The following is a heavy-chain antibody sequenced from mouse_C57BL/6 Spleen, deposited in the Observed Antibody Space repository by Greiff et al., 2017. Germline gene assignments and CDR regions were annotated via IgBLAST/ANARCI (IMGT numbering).Heavy chain of an antibody. CDR1: GYTFTDYY. Sequence: EVQLQQSGPELVKPGASVKISCKASGYTFTDYYMNWVKPSHGKSLEWIGDINPNNGGTSYNHKFKGKATLTVDKSSSTAYMELRSLTSEDSAVYYCARKGGYYRGPFDYWGQGTTLTVSS. V-gene: IGHV1-26*01. J-gene: IGHJ2*01. CDR2: INPNNGGT. D-gene: IGHD2-12*01. CDR3: ARKGGYYRGPFDY.